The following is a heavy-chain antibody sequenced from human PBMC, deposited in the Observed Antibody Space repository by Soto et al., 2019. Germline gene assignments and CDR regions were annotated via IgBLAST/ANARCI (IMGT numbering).Heavy chain of an antibody. Sequence: ASVKVSCKASGYTFTSYGISWVRQAPGQGLEWMGWISAYNGNTNYAQKLQGRVTMTTDTSTSTAYMELRSLRSDDTAVYYCARDGEVDYGDYESQIDYWGQGTLVTVSS. CDR1: GYTFTSYG. J-gene: IGHJ4*02. D-gene: IGHD4-17*01. CDR3: ARDGEVDYGDYESQIDY. CDR2: ISAYNGNT. V-gene: IGHV1-18*01.